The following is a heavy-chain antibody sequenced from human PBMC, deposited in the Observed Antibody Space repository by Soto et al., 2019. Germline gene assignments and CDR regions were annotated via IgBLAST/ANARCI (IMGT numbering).Heavy chain of an antibody. CDR3: ARGGFSLYYFDY. CDR1: GFSLSTSGMR. J-gene: IGHJ4*02. CDR2: IDWDDDK. D-gene: IGHD3-16*01. V-gene: IGHV2-70*04. Sequence: GSGPTLVNPPQTLTLTCTFSGFSLSTSGMRVSWIRQPPGKALEWLARIDWDDDKFYSTSLKTRLTIFKDTSKNQVVLTMTNMDPVDTATYYCARGGFSLYYFDYWGQGTLVTVS.